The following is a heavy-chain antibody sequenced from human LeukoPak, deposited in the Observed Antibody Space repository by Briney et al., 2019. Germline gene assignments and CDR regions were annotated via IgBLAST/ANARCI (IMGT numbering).Heavy chain of an antibody. Sequence: GGSLRLSCAASGFTFGDYYMGWVRQAPGKGLEWVSYISSSGTTMLYPDSVKGRFTISRDNAQNSLYLQLNSLRAGDTAVYYCTTDYSSWGQGTLVTVSS. CDR2: ISSSGTTM. D-gene: IGHD5-18*01. CDR1: GFTFGDYY. CDR3: TTDYSS. J-gene: IGHJ4*02. V-gene: IGHV3-11*01.